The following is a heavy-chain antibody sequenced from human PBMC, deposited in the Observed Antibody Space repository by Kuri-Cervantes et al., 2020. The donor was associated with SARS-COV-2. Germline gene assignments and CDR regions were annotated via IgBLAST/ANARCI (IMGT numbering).Heavy chain of an antibody. CDR1: GFTFGDYA. V-gene: IGHV3-11*04. J-gene: IGHJ6*03. CDR2: ISSSGSTI. D-gene: IGHD2-2*01. Sequence: GESLKISCTASGFTFGDYAMSWVRQAPGKGLEWVSYISSSGSTIYYADSVKGRFTISRDNAKNSLYLQMNSLRAEDTAVYYCARSYCSSTSCQDYYYYYYMDVWGKGTTVTVSS. CDR3: ARSYCSSTSCQDYYYYYYMDV.